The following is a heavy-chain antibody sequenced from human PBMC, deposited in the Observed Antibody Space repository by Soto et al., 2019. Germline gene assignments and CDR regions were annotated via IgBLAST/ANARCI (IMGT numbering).Heavy chain of an antibody. Sequence: QVQLVQSGAEVKKPGSSLKVSCKTSGVTFSTSGISWVRQGPGQGLEWMGGIIPLFGTPKYARKFQGRVYITAADSATTTYLELSGLSSDDTAISYFERVSPSLCGAGNSYRLGRYFASWGQG. CDR1: GVTFSTSG. D-gene: IGHD2-21*01. V-gene: IGHV1-69*01. CDR2: IIPLFGTP. J-gene: IGHJ5*02. CDR3: ERVSPSLCGAGNSYRLGRYFAS.